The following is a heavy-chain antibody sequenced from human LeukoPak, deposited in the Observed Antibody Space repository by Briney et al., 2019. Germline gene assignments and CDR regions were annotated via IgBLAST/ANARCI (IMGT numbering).Heavy chain of an antibody. D-gene: IGHD3-22*01. CDR3: ARSNYYDSRSWGFDI. V-gene: IGHV3-30*04. CDR1: GFTFSSYA. J-gene: IGHJ3*02. CDR2: ISYDGTNK. Sequence: GGSLRLSCAASGFTFSSYAMHWVRQAPGKGLEWVTIISYDGTNKYYADSVKGRFTISRDNSKNTLFLQMNSLRAEDTAVYYCARSNYYDSRSWGFDIWGQGTMVTVSS.